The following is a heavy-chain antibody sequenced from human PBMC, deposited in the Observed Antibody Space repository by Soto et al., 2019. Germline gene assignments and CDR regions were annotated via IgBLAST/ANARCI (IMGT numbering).Heavy chain of an antibody. CDR1: GFSFTGYY. Sequence: GPSVKVSCKASGFSFTGYYIHWLRQAPGQGLEWMGWINAHSGGTEYAQKFQGRVTLTRDTSIATAYLTLTSLTSDDTALYYCAKDLTRQLAYWLDPWGHRTQVSFSS. CDR2: INAHSGGT. J-gene: IGHJ5*02. D-gene: IGHD6-6*01. CDR3: AKDLTRQLAYWLDP. V-gene: IGHV1-2*02.